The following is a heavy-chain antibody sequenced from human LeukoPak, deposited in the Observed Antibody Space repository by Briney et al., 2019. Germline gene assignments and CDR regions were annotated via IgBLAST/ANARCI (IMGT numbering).Heavy chain of an antibody. CDR1: GFTFSSYE. D-gene: IGHD6-13*01. Sequence: PGGSLRLSCAASGFTFSSYEMHWVRQAPGKGLEWLSNIYTSATIIYYADSVKGRFTISRDNAKNSLYLQMNSLGADDTAVYFCVREARIAGRGFFDFWGQGSLVTVSS. CDR2: IYTSATII. J-gene: IGHJ4*02. V-gene: IGHV3-48*03. CDR3: VREARIAGRGFFDF.